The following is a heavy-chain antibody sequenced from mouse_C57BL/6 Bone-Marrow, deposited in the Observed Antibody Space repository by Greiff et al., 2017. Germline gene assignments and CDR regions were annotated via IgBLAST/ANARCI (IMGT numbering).Heavy chain of an antibody. V-gene: IGHV14-4*01. J-gene: IGHJ3*01. CDR2: IDPENGDT. CDR3: TTGGPEAY. CDR1: GFNIKDDY. Sequence: VQLQQSGAELVRPGASVKLSCTASGFNIKDDYMHWVKQRPEQGLEWIGLIDPENGDTEYAAKFQGKATITADTSSNTAYLQLSSLTSEDTAVYDCTTGGPEAYWGQGTLVTVSA.